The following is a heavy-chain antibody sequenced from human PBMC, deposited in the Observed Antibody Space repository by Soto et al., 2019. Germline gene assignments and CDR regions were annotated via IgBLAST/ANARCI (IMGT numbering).Heavy chain of an antibody. CDR2: IYYSGST. Sequence: PSETLSLTCTVSGSSISSYYWSWIRQPPGKGLGRIGYIYYSGSTNYNPSLKSRVTISVDTSKNQFSLKLSSVTAADTAVYYCARDGDGGYYFDYWGQGTLVTVSS. CDR1: GSSISSYY. D-gene: IGHD2-15*01. J-gene: IGHJ4*02. V-gene: IGHV4-59*01. CDR3: ARDGDGGYYFDY.